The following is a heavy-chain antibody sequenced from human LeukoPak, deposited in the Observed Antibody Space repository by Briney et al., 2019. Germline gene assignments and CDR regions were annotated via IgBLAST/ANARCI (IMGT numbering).Heavy chain of an antibody. Sequence: GGSLILSCAASGFTFSSYSMSWVRQAPGKGLEWLSTINPSGDTTNYEASVKGRFTISRDNSKNTVYHQMNSLGAEDTAVYYCAKDRAGTPWADWGQGTLVTVSS. CDR2: INPSGDTT. CDR1: GFTFSSYS. J-gene: IGHJ4*02. CDR3: AKDRAGTPWAD. D-gene: IGHD1-1*01. V-gene: IGHV3-23*01.